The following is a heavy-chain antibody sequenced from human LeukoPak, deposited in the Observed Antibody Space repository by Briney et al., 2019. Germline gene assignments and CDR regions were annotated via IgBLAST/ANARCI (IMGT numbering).Heavy chain of an antibody. D-gene: IGHD2-15*01. Sequence: GGSLRLSCAASGFTFSSYAMSWVRQAPGKGLEWVSAMSGSSGRTYYADSVKGRFTSSRDNSKNTLYVQMNSLRADDTAVYYCAKWGCSGSSCYPFAYWGQGTLVTVSS. CDR2: MSGSSGRT. CDR1: GFTFSSYA. CDR3: AKWGCSGSSCYPFAY. V-gene: IGHV3-23*01. J-gene: IGHJ4*02.